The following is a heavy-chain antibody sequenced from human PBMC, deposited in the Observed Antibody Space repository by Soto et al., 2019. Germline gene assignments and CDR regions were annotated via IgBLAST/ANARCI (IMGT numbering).Heavy chain of an antibody. CDR3: ARGYHYYDSSGYDKWDAFDI. D-gene: IGHD3-22*01. V-gene: IGHV3-21*01. J-gene: IGHJ3*02. Sequence: GGSLRLSCAASGFTFSTYNMNWVRQAPGKGLEWVSSISSSSSYIYYADSVKGRFTISRDNAKNSLYLQMNSLRAEDTAVYYCARGYHYYDSSGYDKWDAFDIWGQGTMVTVSS. CDR2: ISSSSSYI. CDR1: GFTFSTYN.